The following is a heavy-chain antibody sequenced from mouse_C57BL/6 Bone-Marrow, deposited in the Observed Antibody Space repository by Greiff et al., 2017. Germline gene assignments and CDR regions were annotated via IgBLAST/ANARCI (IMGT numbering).Heavy chain of an antibody. V-gene: IGHV2-6*01. CDR2: IWGVGST. J-gene: IGHJ3*01. CDR3: ASWLRGFAY. CDR1: GFSLTSYG. D-gene: IGHD2-2*01. Sequence: VKLVESGPGLVAPSQSLSITCTVSGFSLTSYGVDWVRQSPGKGLEWLGVIWGVGSTNYNSALKSRLSISKDNSKSQVFLKMNSLQTDDTAMYYCASWLRGFAYWGQGTLGTVSA.